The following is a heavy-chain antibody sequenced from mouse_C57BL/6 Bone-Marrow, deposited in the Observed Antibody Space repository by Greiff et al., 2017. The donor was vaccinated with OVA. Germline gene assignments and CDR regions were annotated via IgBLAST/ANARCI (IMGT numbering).Heavy chain of an antibody. CDR2: IDPSDSYT. V-gene: IGHV1-50*01. CDR1: GYTFTSYW. J-gene: IGHJ4*01. D-gene: IGHD1-1*01. CDR3: ARERGLITTFYARDY. Sequence: VQLQQPGAELVKPGASVKLSCKASGYTFTSYWMQWVKQRPGQGLEWIGEIDPSDSYTNYNQKFKGKATLTVDTSSSTAYMQLSSLTSEDSAVYYCARERGLITTFYARDYWGQGTSVPVSS.